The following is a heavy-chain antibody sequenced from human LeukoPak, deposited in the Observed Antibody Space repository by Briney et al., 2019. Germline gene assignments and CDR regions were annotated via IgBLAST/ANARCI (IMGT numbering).Heavy chain of an antibody. Sequence: SETLSLTCSVSGGSISNSNYYWGWIRMPPGKGMEWIGYIYYSGSTNYNPSLKSRVTISVDTSKNQFSLKLSSVTAADTAVYYCARDSYYDSSGYTDYWGQGTLVTVSS. CDR2: IYYSGST. D-gene: IGHD3-22*01. CDR1: GGSISNSNYY. V-gene: IGHV4-61*05. J-gene: IGHJ4*02. CDR3: ARDSYYDSSGYTDY.